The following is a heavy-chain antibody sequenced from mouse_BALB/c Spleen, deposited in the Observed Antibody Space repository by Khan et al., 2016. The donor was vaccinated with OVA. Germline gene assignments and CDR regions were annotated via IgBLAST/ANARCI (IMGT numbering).Heavy chain of an antibody. Sequence: QVQLQQSGPELVKPGASVKMSCKVSGYTFTDYVISWVKQRTGQGLEWIGEIYPGSGSTYYNEKFKGKATLTADKSSNTVNMQVSSLTSEDSAVFFCARSYDGGWFAYWGRGTLVTVSA. CDR3: ARSYDGGWFAY. CDR2: IYPGSGST. CDR1: GYTFTDYV. V-gene: IGHV1-81*01. D-gene: IGHD1-1*01. J-gene: IGHJ3*01.